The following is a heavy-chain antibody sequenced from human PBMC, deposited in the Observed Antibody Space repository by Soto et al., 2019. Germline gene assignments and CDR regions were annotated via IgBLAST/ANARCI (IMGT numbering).Heavy chain of an antibody. CDR1: GFTFSSYS. J-gene: IGHJ4*02. D-gene: IGHD3-22*01. CDR3: AREAIIVIAAPEYYFDY. CDR2: ISSSSSYI. V-gene: IGHV3-21*01. Sequence: PGGSLRLSCAASGFTFSSYSMNWVRQAPGKGLEWVSSISSSSSYIYYADSVKGRFTISRDNAKNSLYLQMNSLRAEDTAVYYCAREAIIVIAAPEYYFDYWGQGTLVTVSS.